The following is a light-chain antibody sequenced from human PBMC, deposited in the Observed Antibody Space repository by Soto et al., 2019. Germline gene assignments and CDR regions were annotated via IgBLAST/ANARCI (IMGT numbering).Light chain of an antibody. J-gene: IGKJ1*01. Sequence: EIVMTQSPATLSVSPGERATLSCRASQSVSSNLAWYQQKPGQTPSLLIYGASTRATGFPARFSGSGSGTEFTLTISSLQSEDSAVYYCQQYSNWPWTFGQGTKVEIK. CDR1: QSVSSN. CDR2: GAS. V-gene: IGKV3-15*01. CDR3: QQYSNWPWT.